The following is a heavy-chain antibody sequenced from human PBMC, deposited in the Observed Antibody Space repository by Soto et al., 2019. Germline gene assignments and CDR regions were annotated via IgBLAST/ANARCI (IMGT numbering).Heavy chain of an antibody. J-gene: IGHJ6*02. CDR2: IWYDGSNK. V-gene: IGHV3-33*01. Sequence: QVQLVESGGGVVQPGRSLRLSCAASGFTFSSYGMHWVRQAPGKGLEWVAVIWYDGSNKYYADSVKGRFTISRDNSKNTLYLQMNSLRAEDTAVYYCARETYYYDSSGYYYYYYGMDVWGQGTTVTVSS. CDR3: ARETYYYDSSGYYYYYYGMDV. CDR1: GFTFSSYG. D-gene: IGHD3-22*01.